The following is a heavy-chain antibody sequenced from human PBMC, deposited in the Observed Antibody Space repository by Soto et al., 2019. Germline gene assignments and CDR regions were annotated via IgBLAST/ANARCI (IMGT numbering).Heavy chain of an antibody. J-gene: IGHJ3*02. CDR2: ISYDGSNK. Sequence: GGSLRLSCAASGFTFSSYGMHWVRQAPGKGLEGGGVISYDGSNKYYADSVKGRFTISRDNSKNTLYLQMNSLRAEDTAVYYCAKDYGGNRGAFDIWGQGTMVTV. D-gene: IGHD4-17*01. CDR3: AKDYGGNRGAFDI. CDR1: GFTFSSYG. V-gene: IGHV3-30*18.